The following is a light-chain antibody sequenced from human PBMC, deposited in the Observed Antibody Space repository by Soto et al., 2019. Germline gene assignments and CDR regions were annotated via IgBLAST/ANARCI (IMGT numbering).Light chain of an antibody. CDR3: QQRSNWPPLT. V-gene: IGKV3D-20*02. J-gene: IGKJ5*01. CDR2: DAS. Sequence: IVLTQSPGTLSLSPGERATLSCRASQTISSSSLAWYQQKGGQAPRLLIYDASNRATGIPARFSGSGSGTDFTLTISSLEPEDFAVYYCQQRSNWPPLTFGQGTRLEI. CDR1: QTISSSS.